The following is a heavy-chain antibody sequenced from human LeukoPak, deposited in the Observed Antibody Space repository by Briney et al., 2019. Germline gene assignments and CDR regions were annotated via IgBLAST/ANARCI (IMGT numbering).Heavy chain of an antibody. Sequence: SETLSLTCTVSGGSISSGGYYWSWIRQHPGKGLEWIGYIYYSGSTHYNPSLKSRVTISVDTSKNQFSLKLSSVTAADTAVYYCASGSYYNVVYWGQGTLVTASS. D-gene: IGHD1-26*01. J-gene: IGHJ4*02. CDR2: IYYSGST. V-gene: IGHV4-31*03. CDR1: GGSISSGGYY. CDR3: ASGSYYNVVY.